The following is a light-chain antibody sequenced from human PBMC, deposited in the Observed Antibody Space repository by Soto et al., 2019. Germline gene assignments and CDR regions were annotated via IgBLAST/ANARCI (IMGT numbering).Light chain of an antibody. CDR1: QSVSYTSGGKNY. CDR2: WAS. Sequence: DIVMTQSPDSLAVSLGERATINCKSSQSVSYTSGGKNYLAWYQQKPGQPPQLLISWASTRESGVPDRFSGSGSGTDVTLTISSLQAEDVAVYYCQQYYSNSYTFGQGTKLEIK. CDR3: QQYYSNSYT. J-gene: IGKJ2*01. V-gene: IGKV4-1*01.